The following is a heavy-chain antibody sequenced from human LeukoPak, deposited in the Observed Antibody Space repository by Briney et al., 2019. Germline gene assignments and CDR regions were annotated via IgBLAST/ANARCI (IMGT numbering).Heavy chain of an antibody. V-gene: IGHV3-23*01. CDR2: ISGSGGST. J-gene: IGHJ4*02. Sequence: GGSLRLSCAASGSTFSSYAMSWVRQAPGKGLEWVSAISGSGGSTYYADSVKGRFTISRDNSKNTLYLQMNSLRAEDTAVYYCAKNLYGDYYFDYWGQGTLVTVSS. D-gene: IGHD4-17*01. CDR1: GSTFSSYA. CDR3: AKNLYGDYYFDY.